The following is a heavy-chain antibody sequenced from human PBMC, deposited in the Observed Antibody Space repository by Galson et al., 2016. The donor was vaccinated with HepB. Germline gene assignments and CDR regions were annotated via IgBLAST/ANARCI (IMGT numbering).Heavy chain of an antibody. V-gene: IGHV1-18*04. CDR3: ARSDGGYFDY. J-gene: IGHJ4*02. CDR2: IAPQTGYT. CDR1: GYTFTSYY. D-gene: IGHD3-16*01. Sequence: SVKVSCKASGYTFTSYYMHWVRQAPGQGLEWVGLIAPQTGYTNYARNLQDRLTITTSTNTAYMELRSLRRDDTAFYYCARSDGGYFDYWGQGTLVTVSS.